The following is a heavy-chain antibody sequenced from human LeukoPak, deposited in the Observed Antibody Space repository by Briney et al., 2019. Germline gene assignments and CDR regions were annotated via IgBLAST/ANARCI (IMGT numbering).Heavy chain of an antibody. J-gene: IGHJ5*02. V-gene: IGHV4-59*01. Sequence: SETLSLTCIVSGGSISGFYWSWIRQPPGKGLEWIGYIYYTGSTNYNPSLKSRVTISVDTSKNQFSLKLSSVTAADTAVYYCARDSAPYCSGGSCYLDNWFDPWGQGTLVTVSS. CDR2: IYYTGST. CDR1: GGSISGFY. D-gene: IGHD2-15*01. CDR3: ARDSAPYCSGGSCYLDNWFDP.